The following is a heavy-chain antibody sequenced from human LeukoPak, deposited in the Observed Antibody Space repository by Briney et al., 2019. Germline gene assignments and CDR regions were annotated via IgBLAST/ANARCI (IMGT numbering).Heavy chain of an antibody. D-gene: IGHD6-13*01. J-gene: IGHJ6*02. Sequence: PSETLSLTCTVSGGSISTSYYYWAWIRQPPGKGLEWIGSVFYSGTTYYNPSLESRVTVSVDTSNNQFSLKLTSVTAADTAVYYCARDPLIAAAGKISVMDVWGQGTTVTVSS. CDR3: ARDPLIAAAGKISVMDV. CDR1: GGSISTSYYY. V-gene: IGHV4-39*01. CDR2: VFYSGTT.